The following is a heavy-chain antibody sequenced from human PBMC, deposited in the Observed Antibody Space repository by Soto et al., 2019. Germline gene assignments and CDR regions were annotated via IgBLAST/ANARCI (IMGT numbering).Heavy chain of an antibody. CDR1: GGSISSSSYY. Sequence: SETLSLTCTVSGGSISSSSYYWGWIRQPPGKGLEWIGSIYYSGSTYYNPSLKSRVTISVDTSKNQFSLKLSSVTAADTAVYYCARVMYDILTGYYALDCWGQGTLVTVSS. CDR3: ARVMYDILTGYYALDC. V-gene: IGHV4-39*07. D-gene: IGHD3-9*01. J-gene: IGHJ4*02. CDR2: IYYSGST.